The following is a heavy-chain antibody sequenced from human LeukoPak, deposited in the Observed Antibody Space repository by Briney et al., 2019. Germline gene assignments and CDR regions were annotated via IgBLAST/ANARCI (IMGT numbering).Heavy chain of an antibody. CDR2: INQDGSEK. CDR3: ARDHAFSYYYYYMDV. D-gene: IGHD3-3*01. Sequence: GGSLRLSCAASGFIFSSYWMSWVRQAPGKGLEWVANINQDGSEKYYVDSVKGRFTISRENAKNSLYLQMNSLRAEDTAVYYCARDHAFSYYYYYMDVWGKGTTVTVSS. CDR1: GFIFSSYW. V-gene: IGHV3-7*01. J-gene: IGHJ6*03.